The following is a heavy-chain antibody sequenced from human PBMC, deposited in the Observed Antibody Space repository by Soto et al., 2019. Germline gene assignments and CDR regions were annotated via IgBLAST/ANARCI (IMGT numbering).Heavy chain of an antibody. CDR3: ARLRGHSYSYVED. CDR1: GFTSFSYYS. V-gene: IGHV3-48*01. J-gene: IGHJ4*02. D-gene: IGHD3-16*02. Sequence: PGGSLRLSCASSGFTSFSYYSMNWVRQAPGKGLEWVAFISGRGSPIYYADSVRGRFTISRDNAKNSLSLEMNSLRVEDTAVYYCARLRGHSYSYVEDWRQGTQVRVSS. CDR2: ISGRGSPI.